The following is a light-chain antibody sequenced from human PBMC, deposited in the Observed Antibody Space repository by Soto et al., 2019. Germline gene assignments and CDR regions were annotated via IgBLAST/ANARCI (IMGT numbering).Light chain of an antibody. V-gene: IGKV3-20*01. Sequence: EIVLTQSPGTLSLSPGEGATLSCRASQSVSSSYLAWYQQKPGQAPRLLIYGASTRATGIPDRFSGSGSGTDFTLTIIRLEPEDFAVYYCQQYGRSPPFTFGPGTKVDIK. J-gene: IGKJ3*01. CDR3: QQYGRSPPFT. CDR2: GAS. CDR1: QSVSSSY.